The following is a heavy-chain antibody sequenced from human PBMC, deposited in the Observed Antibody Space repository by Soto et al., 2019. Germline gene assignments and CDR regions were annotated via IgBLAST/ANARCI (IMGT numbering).Heavy chain of an antibody. CDR2: ITAFHGNT. V-gene: IGHV1-18*01. D-gene: IGHD3-3*01. J-gene: IGHJ4*02. CDR3: ARISQSDFWSGYYYFFDY. CDR1: GHTFTDYG. Sequence: QVHLVQSGAEVEKPGASVKVSCKASGHTFTDYGISWVRQAPGQGLQWMGWITAFHGNTKYAQQFQGRVTMTTDTSTSTGYMELRSLEFDDTAVYYCARISQSDFWSGYYYFFDYWGQGTLVTVSS.